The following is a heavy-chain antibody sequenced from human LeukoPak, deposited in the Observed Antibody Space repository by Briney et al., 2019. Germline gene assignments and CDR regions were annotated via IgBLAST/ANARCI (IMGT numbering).Heavy chain of an antibody. D-gene: IGHD6-19*01. CDR1: GFTFSRDG. CDR3: ARAVAGYFDY. V-gene: IGHV3-33*01. CDR2: IWYDGSKK. Sequence: GGSLRLSCAASGFTFSRDGMHWVRQAPGKGLEWVAVIWYDGSKKYYADSVKGRFTISRDNSKNSLYLQMNSLRAEDTAVYYCARAVAGYFDYWGQGTLVTVSS. J-gene: IGHJ4*02.